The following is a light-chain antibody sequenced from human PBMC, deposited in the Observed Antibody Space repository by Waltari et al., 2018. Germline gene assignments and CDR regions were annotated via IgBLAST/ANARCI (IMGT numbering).Light chain of an antibody. V-gene: IGKV4-1*01. CDR1: KSLLYSSNNKNY. Sequence: DIVMTQSPDSLAVSLGERATINCKSNKSLLYSSNNKNYLAWYQQKLGQPPKLLFYWASTRESGVPDRFSGSGSGTDFTLTISSLQAEDVAVYYCQQYYGTPPYTFGQGTKLEIK. CDR2: WAS. J-gene: IGKJ2*01. CDR3: QQYYGTPPYT.